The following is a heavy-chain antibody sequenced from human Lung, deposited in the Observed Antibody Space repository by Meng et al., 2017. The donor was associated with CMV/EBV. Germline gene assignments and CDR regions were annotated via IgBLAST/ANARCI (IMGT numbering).Heavy chain of an antibody. CDR2: IYHSGST. V-gene: IGHV4-4*03. Sequence: QWRLRESGPGLVKPPGTLSLTCAVSGGSLSSRKWWSWVRQPPGKGLEWIGEIYHSGSTNYNPSLKSRVTISVDESKNQFSLRLSSVTAADTAVYYCARVGAYCGGDCYHPRWGQGTLVTVSS. J-gene: IGHJ4*02. CDR1: GGSLSSRKW. CDR3: ARVGAYCGGDCYHPR. D-gene: IGHD2-21*02.